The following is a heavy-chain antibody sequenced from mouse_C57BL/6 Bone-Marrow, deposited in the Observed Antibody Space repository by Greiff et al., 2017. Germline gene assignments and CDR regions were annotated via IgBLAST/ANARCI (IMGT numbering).Heavy chain of an antibody. D-gene: IGHD2-3*01. CDR2: IDPSDSYT. Sequence: QVQLKQPGAELVMPGASVKLSCKASGYTFTSYWMHWVKQRPGQGLEWIGEIDPSDSYTNYNQKFKGKSTLTVDKSSSTAYMQLSSLTSEDSAVYYCAREGDDALAMDYWGQGTSVTVSS. CDR1: GYTFTSYW. V-gene: IGHV1-69*01. J-gene: IGHJ4*01. CDR3: AREGDDALAMDY.